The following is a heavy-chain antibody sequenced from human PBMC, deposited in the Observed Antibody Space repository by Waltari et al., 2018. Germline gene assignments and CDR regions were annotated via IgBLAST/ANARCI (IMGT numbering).Heavy chain of an antibody. CDR2: IYHSGST. V-gene: IGHV4-30-2*01. Sequence: QLQLQESGSGLVKPSQTLSLTCAVSGGSISSGGYSWSWIRQPPGKGLEWIGYIYHSGSTYYTPSLKSRVTISVDRSKNQFSLKLSSVTAADTAVYYCARALGYCSGGSCRRPFDPWGQGTLVTVSS. D-gene: IGHD2-15*01. J-gene: IGHJ5*02. CDR3: ARALGYCSGGSCRRPFDP. CDR1: GGSISSGGYS.